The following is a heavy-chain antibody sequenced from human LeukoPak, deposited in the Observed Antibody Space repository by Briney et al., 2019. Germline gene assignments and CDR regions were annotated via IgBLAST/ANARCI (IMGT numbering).Heavy chain of an antibody. V-gene: IGHV4-4*07. CDR3: ASIAGANLHAFDM. J-gene: IGHJ3*02. CDR2: IYTSGST. D-gene: IGHD1-26*01. Sequence: PSETLSLTCTVSGGSIGSYYWSWIRQPAGKGLEWIGRIYTSGSTNYNPSLKSRVTMSVDTSKKQLSPKLSSVTAADTAVYYCASIAGANLHAFDMWGQGTMVTVSS. CDR1: GGSIGSYY.